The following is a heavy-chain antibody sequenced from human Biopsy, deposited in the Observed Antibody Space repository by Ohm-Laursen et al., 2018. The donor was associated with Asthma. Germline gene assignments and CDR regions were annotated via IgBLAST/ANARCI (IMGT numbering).Heavy chain of an antibody. CDR2: INPNSGAT. CDR3: ARGQKSAGDRWFDP. V-gene: IGHV1-2*06. D-gene: IGHD6-13*01. J-gene: IGHJ5*02. Sequence: ASVKVSCKASGYPFIGYHIHWMRQAPGQGLEWMGRINPNSGATNYAQKFQGRVTTTRDTSISTAYTEVSRLRSDDTAVYYCARGQKSAGDRWFDPWGQGTLVTVSS. CDR1: GYPFIGYH.